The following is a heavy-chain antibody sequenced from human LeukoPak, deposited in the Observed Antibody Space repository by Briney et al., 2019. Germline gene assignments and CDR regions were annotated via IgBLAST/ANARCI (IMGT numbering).Heavy chain of an antibody. Sequence: GGSLRLSCAASGFTFSSYAMSWVRQAPGKGLDLVSAISGSGGSTYYADSVKGWFTISRDNSKNTLYLQMNSLRAEDTAVYYCARRGRPITMIVVVTRLYYFDYWGQGTLVTVSS. CDR1: GFTFSSYA. CDR2: ISGSGGST. CDR3: ARRGRPITMIVVVTRLYYFDY. D-gene: IGHD3-22*01. V-gene: IGHV3-23*01. J-gene: IGHJ4*02.